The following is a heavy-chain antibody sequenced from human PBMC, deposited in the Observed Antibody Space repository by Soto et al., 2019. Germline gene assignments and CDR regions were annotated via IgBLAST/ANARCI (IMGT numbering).Heavy chain of an antibody. J-gene: IGHJ6*02. V-gene: IGHV1-69*06. D-gene: IGHD2-2*02. CDR3: ARVRCSSTSCYSGMDV. CDR2: IIPIFGTA. Sequence: QVQLVQSGAEVKKPGSSVKVSCKASGGTFSSYAISWVRQAPGQGLEWMGGIIPIFGTANYAQKFQGRVKITADKSTSTAYMELSSLRSEDTAVYYCARVRCSSTSCYSGMDVWGQGTTVTVSS. CDR1: GGTFSSYA.